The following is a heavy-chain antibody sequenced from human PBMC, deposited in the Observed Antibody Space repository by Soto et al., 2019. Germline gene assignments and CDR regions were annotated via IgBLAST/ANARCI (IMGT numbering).Heavy chain of an antibody. Sequence: SETLSLTCTVSGGSISSYYWSWIRQPPGKGLEWIGYIYYSGSTNYNPSLKSRVTISVDTSKNQFSLKLSSVTAADTAVYYCARVNYGEGNYYYYGDVWGKGTTVTSP. V-gene: IGHV4-59*01. CDR3: ARVNYGEGNYYYYGDV. J-gene: IGHJ6*03. CDR1: GGSISSYY. D-gene: IGHD4-17*01. CDR2: IYYSGST.